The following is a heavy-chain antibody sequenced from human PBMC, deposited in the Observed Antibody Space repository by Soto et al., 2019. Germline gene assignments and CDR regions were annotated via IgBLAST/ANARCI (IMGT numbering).Heavy chain of an antibody. CDR3: ARKALLGDYFDY. CDR2: INPSGGLT. CDR1: GYTFTSDY. J-gene: IGHJ4*02. V-gene: IGHV1-46*01. D-gene: IGHD3-3*01. Sequence: ASVKVSCKASGYTFTSDYMHWVRQAPGQGLEWMGIINPSGGLTNYNPSLKSRATISLDTSKNQFSLMLSSVTAADTAVYYCARKALLGDYFDYWGQGSLVTVS.